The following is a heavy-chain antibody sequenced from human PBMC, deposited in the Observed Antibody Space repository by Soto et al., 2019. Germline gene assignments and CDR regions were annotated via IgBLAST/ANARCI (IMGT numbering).Heavy chain of an antibody. J-gene: IGHJ4*02. D-gene: IGHD5-18*01. Sequence: DVQLVESGGGLVQPGGSLRLSCAASGFTFSSYWMSWVRQAPGEGLEWVANIKQEGSENYYVDSVRDRFTIARDNAKNSLYLQMNCLRAKNTAVYYCVIDFEGSYGYGPFDYWGQGTLVTVSS. CDR1: GFTFSSYW. V-gene: IGHV3-7*03. CDR2: IKQEGSEN. CDR3: VIDFEGSYGYGPFDY.